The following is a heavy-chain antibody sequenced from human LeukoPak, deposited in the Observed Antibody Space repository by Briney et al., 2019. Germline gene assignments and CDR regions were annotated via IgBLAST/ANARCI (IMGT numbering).Heavy chain of an antibody. CDR3: ARAGRLGELSSPYYYYYGMDV. Sequence: SETLSLTCTVSGGSISSYYWSWIRQPAGKGLEWIGRIYTSGSTNYNSSLKSRVTMSVDTSKNQFSLKLSSVTAADTAVYYCARAGRLGELSSPYYYYYGMDVWGQGTTVTVSS. J-gene: IGHJ6*02. CDR2: IYTSGST. V-gene: IGHV4-4*07. CDR1: GGSISSYY. D-gene: IGHD3-16*02.